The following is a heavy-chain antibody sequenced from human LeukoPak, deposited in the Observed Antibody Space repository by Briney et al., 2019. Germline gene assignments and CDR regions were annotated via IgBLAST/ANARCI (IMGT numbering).Heavy chain of an antibody. V-gene: IGHV1-18*01. D-gene: IGHD6-19*01. J-gene: IGHJ4*02. CDR3: ARGGTSGWRTPNDDY. CDR2: ISAYNGNT. Sequence: ASVKVSCKASGYTFTSYGISWVRQAPGQGLEWMGWISAYNGNTNYAQKLQGRVTMTTDTSTSTAYMELRNLRSDDTAIYYCARGGTSGWRTPNDDYWGQGTLVTVSS. CDR1: GYTFTSYG.